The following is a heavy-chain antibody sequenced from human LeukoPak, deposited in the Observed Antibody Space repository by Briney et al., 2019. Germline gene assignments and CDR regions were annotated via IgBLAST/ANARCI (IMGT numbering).Heavy chain of an antibody. J-gene: IGHJ3*02. V-gene: IGHV3-23*01. CDR1: GFTFSSYA. CDR3: AKDGTYYDFWSGYPDGAFDI. CDR2: ISGSGGST. Sequence: GGSLRLSCAASGFTFSSYAMSWVRQAPGKELEWVSAISGSGGSTYYADSVKGRFTISRDNSKNTLYLQMNSLRAEDTAVYYCAKDGTYYDFWSGYPDGAFDIWGQGTMVTVSS. D-gene: IGHD3-3*01.